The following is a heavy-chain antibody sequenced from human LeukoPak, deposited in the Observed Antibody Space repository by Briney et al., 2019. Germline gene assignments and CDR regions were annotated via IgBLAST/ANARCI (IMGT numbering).Heavy chain of an antibody. J-gene: IGHJ6*03. CDR1: GGSFSGYY. CDR2: INHSGST. D-gene: IGHD3-3*02. Sequence: SETLSLTCAVYGGSFSGYYWSWIRQPPGKGLEWIGEINHSGSTNYNPSLKSRVTISVDTSKNQFSLKLSSVTAADTAVYYCARSQIRNYYMDVWGKGTTVTVSS. CDR3: ARSQIRNYYMDV. V-gene: IGHV4-34*01.